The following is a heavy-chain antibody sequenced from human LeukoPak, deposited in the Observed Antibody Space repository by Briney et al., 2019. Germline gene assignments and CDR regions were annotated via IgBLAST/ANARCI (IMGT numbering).Heavy chain of an antibody. CDR1: GFTFSSYA. CDR2: LSGSGGAT. J-gene: IGHJ4*02. CDR3: AKDALISFRGAWSQSDS. V-gene: IGHV3-23*01. D-gene: IGHD3-16*02. Sequence: PGGSLRLSCAASGFTFSSYAMNWVRQAPGKGLEWVSGLSGSGGATYYVDSVKGRFTISRDNSKNTLYPQMNSLRAEDTAVYYCAKDALISFRGAWSQSDSWGQGTLVTVSS.